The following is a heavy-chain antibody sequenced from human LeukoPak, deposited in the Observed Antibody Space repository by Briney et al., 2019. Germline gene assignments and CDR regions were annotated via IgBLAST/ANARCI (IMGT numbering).Heavy chain of an antibody. J-gene: IGHJ4*02. Sequence: GGSLRLSCAASGFTFSSHGMNWVRQAPGKGLEWVSGISPSGGITYYTDSVKGRFTISRDNSKNTLYLQMNSLRAEDTAVYYCAESSVVTATSPPGYWGQGTLVTVSS. V-gene: IGHV3-23*01. D-gene: IGHD2-21*02. CDR1: GFTFSSHG. CDR2: ISPSGGIT. CDR3: AESSVVTATSPPGY.